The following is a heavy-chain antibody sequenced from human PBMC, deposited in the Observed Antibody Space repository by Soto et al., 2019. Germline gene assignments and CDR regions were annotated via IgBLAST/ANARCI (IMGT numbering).Heavy chain of an antibody. Sequence: QVQLQESGPGLVKPSETLSLTCTVSGGSVSSGSYYWSWIRQPPGKGLEWIGEINHSGSTNYNPSLKSRVTISVDTSRNQFSLKLSSVTAADTAVYYCARGAGYFGPQEGKGATQTDYWGQGTLVTVSS. CDR2: INHSGST. D-gene: IGHD3-9*01. CDR3: ARGAGYFGPQEGKGATQTDY. J-gene: IGHJ4*02. V-gene: IGHV4-61*01. CDR1: GGSVSSGSYY.